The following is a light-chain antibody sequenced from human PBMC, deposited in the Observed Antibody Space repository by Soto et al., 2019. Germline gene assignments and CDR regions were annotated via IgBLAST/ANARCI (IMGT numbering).Light chain of an antibody. Sequence: EMLMTQPPSTLSVSPWERSTLSCSASHIVRSDLAWYQQKPGQSPRLLIFDASSRATGIPARFSGSGSGTEFTLTISKLQSEDFAVYYCHQYNKWPPITFGQGTRLEIK. V-gene: IGKV3-15*01. J-gene: IGKJ5*01. CDR2: DAS. CDR1: HIVRSD. CDR3: HQYNKWPPIT.